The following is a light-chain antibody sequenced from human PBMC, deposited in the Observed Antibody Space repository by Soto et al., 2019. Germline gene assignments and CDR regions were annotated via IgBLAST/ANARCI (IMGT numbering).Light chain of an antibody. Sequence: QSALTQPASVSGSPGQSITISCTGTSSDVGGYNYVSWYQQHPGKAPKLMIYEVSNRPSGVSNRFSGSKPGNTASLTISGLQAEEEADYYCSSYTSSSTRVFGPGTKVTVL. V-gene: IGLV2-14*01. CDR3: SSYTSSSTRV. CDR2: EVS. J-gene: IGLJ1*01. CDR1: SSDVGGYNY.